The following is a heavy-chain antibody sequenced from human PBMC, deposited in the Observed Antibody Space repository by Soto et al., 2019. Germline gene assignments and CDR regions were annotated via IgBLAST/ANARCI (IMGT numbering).Heavy chain of an antibody. CDR2: IWYYGSNK. V-gene: IGHV3-33*01. CDR3: ARKSVVVVAATPHRYYYYGMDV. J-gene: IGHJ6*02. CDR1: GFTFSSYG. D-gene: IGHD2-15*01. Sequence: GGALRLSFAASGFTFSSYGMPWVRQAPGKGLEWVAVIWYYGSNKYYADSVKGRFTISRDNSKNTLYLQMNSLRAEDTAVYYCARKSVVVVAATPHRYYYYGMDVWGQGTTVTVSS.